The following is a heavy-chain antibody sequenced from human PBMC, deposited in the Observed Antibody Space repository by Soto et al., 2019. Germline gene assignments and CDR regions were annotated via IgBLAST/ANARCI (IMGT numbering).Heavy chain of an antibody. CDR2: ISGSGATT. D-gene: IGHD5-12*01. J-gene: IGHJ4*02. CDR1: GFSFGGYA. V-gene: IGHV3-23*01. Sequence: GGSLRLSCATSGFSFGGYAMSWVRQAPGKGLDWVSSISGSGATTYYTNSVKGRLTISRDNSKNTVYLQMNSLRAEDTAVYYCAKGSRGYTGYVFDYWGQGALVTVSS. CDR3: AKGSRGYTGYVFDY.